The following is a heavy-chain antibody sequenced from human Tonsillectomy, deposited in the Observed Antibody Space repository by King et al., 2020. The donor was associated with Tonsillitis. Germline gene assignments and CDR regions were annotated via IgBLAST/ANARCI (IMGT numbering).Heavy chain of an antibody. V-gene: IGHV3-33*05. D-gene: IGHD5-24*01. CDR1: GFTFSSYD. Sequence: VQLVESGGGVVQPGRSLRLSCAASGFTFSSYDMYWVRQAPGKGLEWVAVISFDGSYKYYADSVTGRLTISGDNSKNTLYLQMNSLRAEDTAVYYCARDRDGYIFDYWGQGTLVTVSS. J-gene: IGHJ4*02. CDR3: ARDRDGYIFDY. CDR2: ISFDGSYK.